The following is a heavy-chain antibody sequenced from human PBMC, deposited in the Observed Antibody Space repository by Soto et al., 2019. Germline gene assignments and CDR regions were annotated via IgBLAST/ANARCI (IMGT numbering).Heavy chain of an antibody. CDR1: GFTFSSYG. CDR3: AKDRDDYSSSFGVLGY. CDR2: ISYDGSNK. D-gene: IGHD6-6*01. J-gene: IGHJ4*02. Sequence: GGSLRLSCAASGFTFSSYGMHWVRQAPGKGLEWVAVISYDGSNKYYADSVKGRFTISRDNSKNTLYLQMNSLRAEDTAVFYCAKDRDDYSSSFGVLGYWGQGTLVTVSS. V-gene: IGHV3-30*18.